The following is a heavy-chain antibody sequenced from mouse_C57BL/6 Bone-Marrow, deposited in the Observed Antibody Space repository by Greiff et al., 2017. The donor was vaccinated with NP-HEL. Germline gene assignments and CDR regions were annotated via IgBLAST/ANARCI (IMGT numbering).Heavy chain of an antibody. CDR1: GYTFTSYW. CDR2: IDPSDSYT. Sequence: VQLQQPGAELVRPGTSVKLSCKASGYTFTSYWMHWVKQRPGQGLEWIGVIDPSDSYTNYNQKFKGKATLTVDTSSSTAYMQLSSLTSEDSAVYYCARERGSFDVWGTGTTVTVSS. J-gene: IGHJ1*03. CDR3: ARERGSFDV. V-gene: IGHV1-59*01.